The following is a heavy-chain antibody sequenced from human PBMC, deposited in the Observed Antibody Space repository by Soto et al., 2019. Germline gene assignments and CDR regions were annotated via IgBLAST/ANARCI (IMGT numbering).Heavy chain of an antibody. CDR2: INAGNGNT. Sequence: ASVKVSCKASGYTFTGYAMHWVRQAPGQRLEWMGWINAGNGNTKYSQKFQGRVTITMDTSASTAYMELSSLRSEDTAVYYCARAVAVPADFDYWGQGTLVTVSS. CDR3: ARAVAVPADFDY. V-gene: IGHV1-3*01. D-gene: IGHD6-19*01. J-gene: IGHJ4*02. CDR1: GYTFTGYA.